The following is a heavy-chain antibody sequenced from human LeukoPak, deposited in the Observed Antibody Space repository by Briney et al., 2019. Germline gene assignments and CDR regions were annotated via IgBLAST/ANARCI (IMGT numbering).Heavy chain of an antibody. D-gene: IGHD3-10*01. J-gene: IGHJ4*02. CDR3: AKAAIRGHDY. V-gene: IGHV3-23*01. CDR1: RFTFSSYA. Sequence: GGSLRLSCAASRFTFSSYAMSWVRQAPGKGLEWVSTISDGGGSTYYADSVKGRFTISRDNSENTLYLQMNSLRAEDTAVYYCAKAAIRGHDYWGQGTLVTVSS. CDR2: ISDGGGST.